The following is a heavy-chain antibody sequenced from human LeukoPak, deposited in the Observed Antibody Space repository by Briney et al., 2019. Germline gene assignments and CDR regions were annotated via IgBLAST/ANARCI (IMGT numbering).Heavy chain of an antibody. Sequence: PSETLSLTCAVYGGFFSGYYWSWIRQPSGKGLEWIGEINHSGSTNYNPSLKSRVTISVDTSKNQFSLKLSSVTAADTAVYYCARSPRRIAAAGSRFDYWGQGTLVTVSS. D-gene: IGHD6-13*01. V-gene: IGHV4-34*01. CDR2: INHSGST. CDR3: ARSPRRIAAAGSRFDY. J-gene: IGHJ4*02. CDR1: GGFFSGYY.